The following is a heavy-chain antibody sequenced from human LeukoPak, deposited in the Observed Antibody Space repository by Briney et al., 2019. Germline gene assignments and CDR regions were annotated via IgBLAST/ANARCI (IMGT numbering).Heavy chain of an antibody. CDR2: IWYDGSSE. V-gene: IGHV3-33*01. Sequence: GGSLRLSCAASGFKFSSYGMHWVRQAPGKGLEWVSIIWYDGSSEYYADSVKGRFTISRDNSKNILYLQMNSLRAEDTAVYYCARDPSGGSLYFESWGQGTLVTVFS. J-gene: IGHJ4*02. CDR3: ARDPSGGSLYFES. D-gene: IGHD1-26*01. CDR1: GFKFSSYG.